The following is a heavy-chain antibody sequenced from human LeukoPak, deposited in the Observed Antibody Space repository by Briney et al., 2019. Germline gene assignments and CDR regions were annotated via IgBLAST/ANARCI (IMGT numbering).Heavy chain of an antibody. CDR3: ARLRSSYGPLDYFDF. V-gene: IGHV4-39*01. J-gene: IGHJ4*02. CDR2: IYYSGST. D-gene: IGHD5-18*01. CDR1: GGSISSSSYY. Sequence: PSDTLSLTCTVSGGSISSSSYYWGWLRQPPGKGLKWIGSIYYSGSTYYNPSLKSRVTISVDTSKNQFSLKLSSVTAADTAVYYCARLRSSYGPLDYFDFWGQGTLVTVSS.